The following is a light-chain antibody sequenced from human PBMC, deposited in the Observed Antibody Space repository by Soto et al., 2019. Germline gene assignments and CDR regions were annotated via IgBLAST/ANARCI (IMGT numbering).Light chain of an antibody. CDR3: HQYNSWPT. V-gene: IGKV3-15*01. CDR2: GAS. J-gene: IGKJ1*01. Sequence: EIVMTQSPPTLSPSLGDRATXSCRASQSVSSYVAWYQEGPGLSARLLIYGASTRAADIRVRFSGGGTGREFTLTIRKSQCGDFAVYYSHQYNSWPTFGQGTKVDIK. CDR1: QSVSSY.